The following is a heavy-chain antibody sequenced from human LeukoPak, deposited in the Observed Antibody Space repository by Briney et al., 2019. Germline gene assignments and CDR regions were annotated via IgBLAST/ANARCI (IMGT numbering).Heavy chain of an antibody. V-gene: IGHV4-59*01. Sequence: KASETLSLTCAVYGGSFSGYYWSWIRQPPGKGLEWIGYISYSGSTNYNPSLKSRVTISVDTSKNQFSLKLSSVTAADTAVYYCARERKDIQLWPKERYYYYMDVWGEGTTVTVSS. D-gene: IGHD5-18*01. J-gene: IGHJ6*03. CDR1: GGSFSGYY. CDR2: ISYSGST. CDR3: ARERKDIQLWPKERYYYYMDV.